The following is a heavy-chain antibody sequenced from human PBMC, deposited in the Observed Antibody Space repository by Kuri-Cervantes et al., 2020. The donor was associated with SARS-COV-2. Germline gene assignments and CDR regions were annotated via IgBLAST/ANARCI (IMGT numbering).Heavy chain of an antibody. CDR1: GFTFSDYY. J-gene: IGHJ5*02. D-gene: IGHD3-10*01. CDR2: ISSSSDYT. V-gene: IGHV3-11*06. CDR3: ARDHSRAMVRGVRLNWFDP. Sequence: GESLKISCAASGFTFSDYYMTWIRQAPGKGLEWVAYISSSSDYTNYADSVKGRFTISRDNAKNSLYLQMNSLRAEDTAVYYCARDHSRAMVRGVRLNWFDPWGQGTLVTVSS.